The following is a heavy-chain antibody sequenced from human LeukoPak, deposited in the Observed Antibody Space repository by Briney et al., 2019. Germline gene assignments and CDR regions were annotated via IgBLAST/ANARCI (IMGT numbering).Heavy chain of an antibody. CDR1: GFTFSSYA. Sequence: GGSLRLSCAASGFTFSSYAMSWVRQAPGKGLEWVSAISGSGGSTYYADSVKGRFTISGDISKNTLYLQMNSLRSEDTAVYYCAHSTSYYGRVDVWGQGTLVTVSS. CDR2: ISGSGGST. CDR3: AHSTSYYGRVDV. D-gene: IGHD3-10*01. J-gene: IGHJ4*02. V-gene: IGHV3-23*01.